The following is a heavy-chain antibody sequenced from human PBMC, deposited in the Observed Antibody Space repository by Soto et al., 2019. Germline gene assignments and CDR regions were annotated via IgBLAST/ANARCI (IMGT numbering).Heavy chain of an antibody. CDR2: IYHSGST. CDR1: GGYIRSDD. V-gene: IGHV4-59*12. Sequence: ETLSLTCTVCGGYIRSDDWSGIRQPPGKGLEWIGEIYHSGSTNYNPSLKSRVTISVDKSKNQFSLKLSSVTAADTAVYYCARQAVAGFFDYWGQGTLVTVSS. J-gene: IGHJ4*02. CDR3: ARQAVAGFFDY. D-gene: IGHD6-19*01.